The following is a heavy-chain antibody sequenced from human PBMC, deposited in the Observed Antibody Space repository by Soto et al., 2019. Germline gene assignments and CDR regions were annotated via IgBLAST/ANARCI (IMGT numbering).Heavy chain of an antibody. CDR3: ARAMYYYDSIGYEYFQH. Sequence: PGGSLRLSCAASGFTFSSYWMHWVRQAPGEGLVWVSRINSDGSSTSYADSVKGRFTISRDNAKNTLYLQMNSLRAEDTAVYYCARAMYYYDSIGYEYFQHWGQGTLATVSS. V-gene: IGHV3-74*01. CDR1: GFTFSSYW. D-gene: IGHD3-22*01. CDR2: INSDGSST. J-gene: IGHJ1*01.